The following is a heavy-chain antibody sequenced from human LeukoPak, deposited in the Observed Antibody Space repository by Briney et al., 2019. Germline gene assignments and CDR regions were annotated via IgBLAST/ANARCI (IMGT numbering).Heavy chain of an antibody. J-gene: IGHJ3*02. Sequence: GGSLRLSCAASGFTFSSYAMHWVRQAPGKGLEWVAVISYDGSNKYYADSVKGRFTISRDNSKNTLYLQMNSLRAEDTAVYYCARDQGLYVIVVAAAFDIWGQGTMVTVSS. CDR2: ISYDGSNK. CDR3: ARDQGLYVIVVAAAFDI. CDR1: GFTFSSYA. D-gene: IGHD3-22*01. V-gene: IGHV3-30*04.